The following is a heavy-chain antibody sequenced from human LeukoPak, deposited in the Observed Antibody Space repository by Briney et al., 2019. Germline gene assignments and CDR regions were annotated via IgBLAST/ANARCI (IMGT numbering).Heavy chain of an antibody. CDR2: ISSNGGST. Sequence: GGSLRLSCAASGFTFSNSAFHWVRQAPGRGLEYVSAISSNGGSTYYADSVRGRFTVSRDNSKNTLYLQVGSLRAEDTAVYYCARVGCGITSCYNLYLWGQGTLVTVSS. CDR1: GFTFSNSA. J-gene: IGHJ4*02. CDR3: ARVGCGITSCYNLYL. V-gene: IGHV3-64*02. D-gene: IGHD2-2*02.